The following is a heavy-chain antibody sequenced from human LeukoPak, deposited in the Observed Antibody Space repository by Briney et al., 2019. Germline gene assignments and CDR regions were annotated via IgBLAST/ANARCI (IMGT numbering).Heavy chain of an antibody. CDR1: GFTFSSYW. D-gene: IGHD2-15*01. V-gene: IGHV3-74*01. Sequence: GSLRLSCAVSGFTFSSYWMHWVRQAPGKGLVWVSRINSDGSSTSYADSVKGRFTISRDNAKNTLYLQMNSLRAEDTAVYYCARETGWYCSGGSCYFYGMDVWGQGTTVTVSS. J-gene: IGHJ6*02. CDR3: ARETGWYCSGGSCYFYGMDV. CDR2: INSDGSST.